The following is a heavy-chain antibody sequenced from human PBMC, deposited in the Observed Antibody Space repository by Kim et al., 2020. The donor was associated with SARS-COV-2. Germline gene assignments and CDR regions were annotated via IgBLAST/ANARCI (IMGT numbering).Heavy chain of an antibody. Sequence: SETLSLTCTVSGGSINSSSYYWGWIRQPPGKGLEWIGSIYYSGSTYYNPALKSRVTISVDTSKNQFSLKLSSVTAADTAVYYCAREASWGMDVWGQGTTVTVSS. V-gene: IGHV4-39*07. J-gene: IGHJ6*02. CDR2: IYYSGST. CDR1: GGSINSSSYY. CDR3: AREASWGMDV.